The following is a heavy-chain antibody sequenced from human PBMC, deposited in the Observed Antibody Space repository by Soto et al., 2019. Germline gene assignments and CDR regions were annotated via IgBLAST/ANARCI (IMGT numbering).Heavy chain of an antibody. Sequence: EVQLVESGGGLVQPGGSLRLSCAASGFTFSSYDMHWVRQATGKGLEWVSAIGTAGDTYYPGSVKGRFTSSRENAKNSLYLQMNSLRAGDTAVYYCARVVRGYCSGGSCYGGSYYYYMDVWGKGTTVTVSS. V-gene: IGHV3-13*01. J-gene: IGHJ6*03. D-gene: IGHD2-15*01. CDR2: IGTAGDT. CDR3: ARVVRGYCSGGSCYGGSYYYYMDV. CDR1: GFTFSSYD.